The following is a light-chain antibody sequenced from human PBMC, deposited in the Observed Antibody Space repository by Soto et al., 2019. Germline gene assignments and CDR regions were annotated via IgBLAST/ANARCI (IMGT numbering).Light chain of an antibody. Sequence: EIPKTQSPSTQYVSPGGRATLPSRASQSVSSNLAWYQQRPGQAPRLLIYGASTRATGIPARFSGSGSGTDFTLTISSLEPEDFAVYYCHQRQYWPPITFGQGTRLEI. CDR1: QSVSSN. CDR2: GAS. J-gene: IGKJ5*01. CDR3: HQRQYWPPIT. V-gene: IGKV3-15*01.